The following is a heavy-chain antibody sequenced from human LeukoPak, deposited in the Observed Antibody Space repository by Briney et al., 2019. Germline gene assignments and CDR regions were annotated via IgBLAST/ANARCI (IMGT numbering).Heavy chain of an antibody. Sequence: GGSLRLSCAASGFIFSSAWMSWVRQAPGKGLEWVGHIKTKSDGWTTNYAAPVKGRFTISRDDSKNMVYLQMNSLKTEDTAVYYCSTTRYNFGDLDHWGQGALVTVSS. J-gene: IGHJ4*02. D-gene: IGHD3-3*01. CDR2: IKTKSDGWTT. CDR1: GFIFSSAW. V-gene: IGHV3-15*01. CDR3: STTRYNFGDLDH.